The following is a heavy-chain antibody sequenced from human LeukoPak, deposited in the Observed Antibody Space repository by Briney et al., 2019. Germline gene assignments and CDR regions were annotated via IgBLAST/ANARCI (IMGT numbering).Heavy chain of an antibody. D-gene: IGHD4-17*01. J-gene: IGHJ3*02. CDR1: GGSISTYY. CDR3: ARGDYTVKDAFDI. CDR2: IYSGGST. V-gene: IGHV4-4*07. Sequence: SETLSLTCTVSGGSISTYYWSWIRQPAGKGLEWIGRIYSGGSTNYNPSLKSRVTISVDTSKNQFSLKLSSVTAADTAVYYCARGDYTVKDAFDIWGQGTMVTVSS.